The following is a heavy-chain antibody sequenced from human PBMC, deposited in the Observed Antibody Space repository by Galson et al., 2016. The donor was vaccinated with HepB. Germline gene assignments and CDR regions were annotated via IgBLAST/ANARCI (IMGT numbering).Heavy chain of an antibody. CDR1: GFTQSSNS. CDR2: ISASGVT. Sequence: SLRLSCAGSGFTQSSNSMNWVRQAPGTGLQWVAKISASGVTYHADSVWGRFTISRDDAKNSLDLEMNRLRDEDTAVYFCVRDIDWAFDSWGQGALVTVSS. CDR3: VRDIDWAFDS. J-gene: IGHJ4*02. V-gene: IGHV3-48*02. D-gene: IGHD3-9*01.